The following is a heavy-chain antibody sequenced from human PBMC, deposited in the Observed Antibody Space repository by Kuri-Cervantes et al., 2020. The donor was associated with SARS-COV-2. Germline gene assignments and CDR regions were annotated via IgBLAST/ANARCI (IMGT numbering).Heavy chain of an antibody. CDR3: ARDRRDGYNKGYWYFDL. J-gene: IGHJ2*01. CDR2: ISAYNGNT. CDR1: GYTFTSYG. D-gene: IGHD5-24*01. V-gene: IGHV1-18*01. Sequence: ASVKVSCKASGYTFTSYGISWVRQAPGQGLEWMGWISAYNGNTNYAQKLQGRVTMTTDTSTSTADMELRSLRSDDTAVYYCARDRRDGYNKGYWYFDLWGRGTLVTVSS.